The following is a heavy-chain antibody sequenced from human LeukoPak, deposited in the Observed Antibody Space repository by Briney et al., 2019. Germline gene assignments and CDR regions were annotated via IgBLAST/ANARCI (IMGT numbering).Heavy chain of an antibody. D-gene: IGHD6-13*01. Sequence: GASVKVSCKASGYTFTSYYMHWVRQAPGQGLEWMGIINPSGGSTSYAQKFQGRVTITTDESTSTAYMELSSLRSEDTAVYYCARDYKGRIAAADSVWGQGTLVTVSS. CDR2: INPSGGST. CDR3: ARDYKGRIAAADSV. V-gene: IGHV1-46*01. J-gene: IGHJ4*02. CDR1: GYTFTSYY.